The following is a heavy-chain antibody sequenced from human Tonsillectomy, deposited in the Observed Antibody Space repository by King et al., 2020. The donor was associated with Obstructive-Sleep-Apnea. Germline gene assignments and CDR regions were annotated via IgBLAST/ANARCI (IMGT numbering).Heavy chain of an antibody. J-gene: IGHJ6*02. Sequence: QLQESGPGLVKPSETLSLTCTVSGGSIRNYYWSWIRQPPGKGLEWIGYISYSGSTKYNPSLKSRVTISVDTSKNQFSLRLSSVTAADTAVYHCARLDILAGLYGLDVWGQGTTVTVSS. CDR1: GGSIRNYY. CDR2: ISYSGST. V-gene: IGHV4-59*08. D-gene: IGHD3-9*01. CDR3: ARLDILAGLYGLDV.